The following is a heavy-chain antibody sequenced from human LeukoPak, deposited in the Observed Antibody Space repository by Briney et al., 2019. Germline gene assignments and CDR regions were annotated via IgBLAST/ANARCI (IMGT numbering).Heavy chain of an antibody. D-gene: IGHD3-16*01. Sequence: PGGSLRLSCAASGFTFSSFWIYWVRHAPGKGLVWVSRIKSDGSETIYADSVKGRLTISRDKAKNTLYLQMDSLRAEDTAVYYCARVRMGDDFNPFDYWGQGTLVTVSS. CDR1: GFTFSSFW. V-gene: IGHV3-74*01. CDR3: ARVRMGDDFNPFDY. CDR2: IKSDGSET. J-gene: IGHJ4*02.